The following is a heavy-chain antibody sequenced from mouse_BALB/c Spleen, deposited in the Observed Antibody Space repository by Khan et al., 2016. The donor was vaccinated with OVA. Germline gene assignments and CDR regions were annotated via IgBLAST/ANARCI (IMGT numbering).Heavy chain of an antibody. V-gene: IGHV4-1*02. D-gene: IGHD2-14*01. Sequence: EVKLLESGGGLVQPGGSLKLSCAASGFAFSRYWMSWVRQAPGKGLEWIGEINPDSSTINYTPSLKDKFIISRDNAKNTLYLQMSKVRSEDTALYKCARPCMYDGKGWFAYWGQGTLVTVSA. CDR1: GFAFSRYW. CDR2: INPDSSTI. J-gene: IGHJ3*01. CDR3: ARPCMYDGKGWFAY.